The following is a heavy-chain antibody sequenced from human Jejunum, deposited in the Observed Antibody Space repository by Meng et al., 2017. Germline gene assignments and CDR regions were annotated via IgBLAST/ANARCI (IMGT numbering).Heavy chain of an antibody. V-gene: IGHV7-4-1*02. CDR2: FNTNIGNP. CDR1: GYTFTSYA. D-gene: IGHD6-19*01. Sequence: LLHPGAGLGGPGAAGKVSFKASGYTFTSYAVNWVRQDPGQGLEYMGWFNTNIGNPMYAQCFTGRFVFSLDTSVSTAYLQISNLKADDTAVYYCVKGSLTGWPRDYWGQGTLVTVSS. J-gene: IGHJ4*02. CDR3: VKGSLTGWPRDY.